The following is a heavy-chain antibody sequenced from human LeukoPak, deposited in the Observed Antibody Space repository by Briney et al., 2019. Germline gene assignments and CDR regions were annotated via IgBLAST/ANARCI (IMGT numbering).Heavy chain of an antibody. Sequence: PSETLSLTCAVPGGSISSSNWWSWVRQPPGKGLEWIGEIYHSGSTNYNPSLKSRVTISVDKSKNQFSLKLSSVTAADTAVYYCARDPPDHIAAAGTIDYWGQGTLVTVSS. J-gene: IGHJ4*02. CDR3: ARDPPDHIAAAGTIDY. V-gene: IGHV4-4*02. CDR1: GGSISSSNW. D-gene: IGHD6-13*01. CDR2: IYHSGST.